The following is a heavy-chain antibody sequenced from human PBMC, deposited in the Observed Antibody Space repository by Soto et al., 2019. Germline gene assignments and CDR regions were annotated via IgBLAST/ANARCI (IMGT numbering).Heavy chain of an antibody. CDR1: GGTFSSYA. CDR2: IIPIFGTA. V-gene: IGHV1-69*05. Sequence: GASVKVSCKASGGTFSSYAISWVRQAPGQGLEWMGGIIPIFGTANYAQKFQGRVTMTRDTSISTAYMELSRLRSDDTAVYYCARDLGYYDSSGPFDYWGQGTLVTVSS. J-gene: IGHJ4*02. CDR3: ARDLGYYDSSGPFDY. D-gene: IGHD3-22*01.